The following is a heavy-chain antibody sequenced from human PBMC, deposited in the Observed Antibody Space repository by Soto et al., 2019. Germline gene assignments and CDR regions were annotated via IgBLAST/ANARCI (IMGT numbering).Heavy chain of an antibody. CDR2: ISAYNGNT. CDR3: ARQSVKTPQTTSRPFDY. CDR1: DYTFTSYG. V-gene: IGHV1-18*01. Sequence: ASLKVSCKASDYTFTSYGISWVRQAPGQGLEWMGWISAYNGNTNYAQELQGRVTMTTDTSTSTAYMELRSLRSDDTAVYYFARQSVKTPQTTSRPFDYWGQGTLVTVSS. D-gene: IGHD4-17*01. J-gene: IGHJ4*02.